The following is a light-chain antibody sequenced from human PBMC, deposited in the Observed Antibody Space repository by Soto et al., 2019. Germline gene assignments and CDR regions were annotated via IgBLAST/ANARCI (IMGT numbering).Light chain of an antibody. Sequence: QSALTQPPSASGSPAQSVTISCTGTSSDIGGYNFVSWYQQHPGKAPKLIIYEVYKRPSGVPDRFSGSKSGNTASLTVSGGQAQDEADYYCSSHRGSNNPAAFGTGTKVTVL. CDR2: EVY. V-gene: IGLV2-8*01. CDR1: SSDIGGYNF. J-gene: IGLJ1*01. CDR3: SSHRGSNNPAA.